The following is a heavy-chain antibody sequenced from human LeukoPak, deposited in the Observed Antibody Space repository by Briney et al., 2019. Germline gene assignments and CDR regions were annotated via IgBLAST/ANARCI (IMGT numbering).Heavy chain of an antibody. CDR2: IVGSGRNT. CDR3: SKEGGYDGVDW. V-gene: IGHV3-23*01. D-gene: IGHD5-12*01. Sequence: GGSLRLSCAASGITFSIYTMSWVRQAPGKGLEWVSAIVGSGRNTYYADSVKGRFTISRDNSKNTLYLQMNSLRAEDTAVYHCSKEGGYDGVDWWGQGTLVTVSS. CDR1: GITFSIYT. J-gene: IGHJ4*02.